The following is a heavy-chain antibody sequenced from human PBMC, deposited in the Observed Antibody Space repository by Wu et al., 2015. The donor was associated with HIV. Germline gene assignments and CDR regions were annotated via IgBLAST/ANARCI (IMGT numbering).Heavy chain of an antibody. V-gene: IGHV1-2*02. CDR3: AVSSGWSNAFDI. CDR1: GNTFTGYY. CDR2: INPNSGGA. Sequence: QVQLVQSGAEVKKPGASVKVSCKASGNTFTGYYMHWVRQAPGQGLEWMGWINPNSGGANYAQKFQGRVTMTRDTSISTAYMELSRLRSHDTAVYYCAVSSGWSNAFDIWAKGQWSPSLQ. D-gene: IGHD6-19*01. J-gene: IGHJ3*02.